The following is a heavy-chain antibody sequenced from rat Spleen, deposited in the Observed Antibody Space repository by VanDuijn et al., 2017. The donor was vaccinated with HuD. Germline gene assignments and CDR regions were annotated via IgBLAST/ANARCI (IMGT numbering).Heavy chain of an antibody. J-gene: IGHJ2*01. D-gene: IGHD1-4*01. Sequence: EVQLVESGGVLVQPGRSLKLSCAASGFTFSNYYMAGVRQAPKKGLEWVATISTSGSRTYYPDSVKGRFTISRDKAKASLYLQMNSVKSGDTATYYCARRNYPSSGPYFDYGGQGGMVTVSS. CDR1: GFTFSNYY. CDR2: ISTSGSRT. V-gene: IGHV5-25*01. CDR3: ARRNYPSSGPYFDY.